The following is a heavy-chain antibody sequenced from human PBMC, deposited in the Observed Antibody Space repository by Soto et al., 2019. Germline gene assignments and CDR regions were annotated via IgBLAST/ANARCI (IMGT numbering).Heavy chain of an antibody. CDR3: ASRASR. Sequence: GGSLRLSCAASGFTFSSSEMYWVRQAPGKGLEWVSYIHPSGQPIFYADSVKGRFTISRDNAKNSLYLQMSSLRAEDSAVYYFASRASRWGKERRVSVAS. V-gene: IGHV3-48*03. D-gene: IGHD1-26*01. CDR2: IHPSGQPI. CDR1: GFTFSSSE. J-gene: IGHJ6*04.